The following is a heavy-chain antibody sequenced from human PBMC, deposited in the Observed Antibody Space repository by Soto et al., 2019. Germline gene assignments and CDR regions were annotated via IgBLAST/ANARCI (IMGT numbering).Heavy chain of an antibody. CDR1: GGSISSYY. Sequence: SETLSLTCTVSGGSISSYYWSWIRQPPGKGLEWIGYIYYSGSTNYNPSLKSRVTISVDTSKNQFSLKLSSVTAADTAVYYCARGLDYDFWSGSRMDVWGKGTTVTVSS. D-gene: IGHD3-3*01. V-gene: IGHV4-59*01. CDR2: IYYSGST. J-gene: IGHJ6*03. CDR3: ARGLDYDFWSGSRMDV.